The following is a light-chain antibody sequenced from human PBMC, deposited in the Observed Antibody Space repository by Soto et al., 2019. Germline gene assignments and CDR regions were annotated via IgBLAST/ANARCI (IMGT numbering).Light chain of an antibody. Sequence: EVVLTQSPGTLSLSPGERATLSCRASQNIRGNELAWYQQKPGQAPRLLIYRGSSRATGIPDRFSGRGSGTDFTLTIPRLEPEDFAGYYCQDYGTSAPWTFGQGTKGEIK. CDR3: QDYGTSAPWT. CDR1: QNIRGNE. V-gene: IGKV3-20*01. J-gene: IGKJ1*01. CDR2: RGS.